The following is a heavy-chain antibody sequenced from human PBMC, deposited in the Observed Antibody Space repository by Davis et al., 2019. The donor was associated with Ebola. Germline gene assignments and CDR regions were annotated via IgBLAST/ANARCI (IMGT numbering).Heavy chain of an antibody. CDR3: ARDATGFVYYDILTGYYRDNWFDP. CDR1: GYTFTGYY. CDR2: INPNSGGT. Sequence: ASVKVSCKASGYTFTGYYIHWVRQAPGQGLEWMGWINPNSGGTNYAQKFQGRVTMTRDTSISTAYMELSSLTSEDTAVYYCARDATGFVYYDILTGYYRDNWFDPWGQGTLVTVSS. D-gene: IGHD3-9*01. J-gene: IGHJ5*02. V-gene: IGHV1-2*02.